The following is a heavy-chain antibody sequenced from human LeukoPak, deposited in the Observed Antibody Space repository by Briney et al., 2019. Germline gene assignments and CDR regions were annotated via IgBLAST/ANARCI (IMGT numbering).Heavy chain of an antibody. Sequence: RGSLRLSCAASGFTFSSYAMSWVRQAPGRGLEWVSAMSDSGGNTYYADSVKGRFTISRDNSKTTLYLQMNSLRAEDTAVYYCARVRGSWYFDYWGQGTLVSVSS. J-gene: IGHJ4*02. D-gene: IGHD2-15*01. CDR3: ARVRGSWYFDY. CDR1: GFTFSSYA. CDR2: MSDSGGNT. V-gene: IGHV3-23*01.